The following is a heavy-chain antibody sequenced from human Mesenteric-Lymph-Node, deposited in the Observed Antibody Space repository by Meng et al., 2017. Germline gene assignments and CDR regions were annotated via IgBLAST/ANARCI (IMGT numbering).Heavy chain of an antibody. CDR2: ISSSGSTI. Sequence: GESLKISCAASGFTFSDYYMSWIRQAPGKGLEWVSYISSSGSTIYYADSVKGRFTISRDNAKNSLYLQMNSLRAEDTAVYYCARDLWGYSYGLPDYWGQGTLVTVSS. CDR1: GFTFSDYY. D-gene: IGHD5-18*01. V-gene: IGHV3-11*01. J-gene: IGHJ4*02. CDR3: ARDLWGYSYGLPDY.